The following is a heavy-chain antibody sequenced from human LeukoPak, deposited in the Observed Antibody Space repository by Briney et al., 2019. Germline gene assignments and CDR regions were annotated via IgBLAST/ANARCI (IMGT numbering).Heavy chain of an antibody. CDR1: GYTFIINW. V-gene: IGHV5-51*01. CDR2: IYPGDSRT. CDR3: ARASTGTYDY. D-gene: IGHD1-1*01. J-gene: IGHJ4*02. Sequence: GGSLQISSKGSGYTFIINWIAWVRQMPGKGLEWVGIIYPGDSRTGYSPSFQGQVTISVDKSISTAYLQWSGLKASDTAMYYCARASTGTYDYWGQGTLVTVSS.